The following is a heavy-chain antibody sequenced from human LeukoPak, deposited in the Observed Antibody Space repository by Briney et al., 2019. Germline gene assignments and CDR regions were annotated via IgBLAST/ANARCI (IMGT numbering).Heavy chain of an antibody. D-gene: IGHD5-18*01. Sequence: SVKVSFKASGGTFSSYAISWVRQAPGQGLEWMGGIIPIFGTANYAQKFQGRVTITADESTSTAYMELSSLRSEDTAVYYCARGWGYSSKYYFDYWGQGTLVTVSS. V-gene: IGHV1-69*13. CDR1: GGTFSSYA. J-gene: IGHJ4*02. CDR2: IIPIFGTA. CDR3: ARGWGYSSKYYFDY.